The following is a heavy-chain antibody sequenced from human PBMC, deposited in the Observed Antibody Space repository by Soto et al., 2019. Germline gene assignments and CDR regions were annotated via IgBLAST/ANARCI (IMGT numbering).Heavy chain of an antibody. Sequence: SETLSLTCTVSGGSISSGGYYWSWIRQHPGKGLEWIGYIYYSGSTYYNPSLKSRVTISVDTSKNQFSLKLSSVTAADTAVYYCARDSPPGYSSGWYSYYYYGMDVWGQGTTVTVSS. J-gene: IGHJ6*02. D-gene: IGHD6-19*01. V-gene: IGHV4-31*03. CDR1: GGSISSGGYY. CDR3: ARDSPPGYSSGWYSYYYYGMDV. CDR2: IYYSGST.